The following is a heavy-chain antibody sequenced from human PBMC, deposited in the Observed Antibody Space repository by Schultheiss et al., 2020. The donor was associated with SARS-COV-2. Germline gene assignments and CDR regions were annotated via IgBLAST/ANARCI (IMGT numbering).Heavy chain of an antibody. CDR1: GGTFSSYA. D-gene: IGHD2-8*01. J-gene: IGHJ6*02. CDR2: INPNSGGT. Sequence: ASVKVSCKASGGTFSSYAISWVRQAPGQGLEWMGWINPNSGGTNYAQKFQGRVTMTRDTSISTAYMELSRLRSDDTAVYYCAREGGKGYCTNGVCYYYGMDVWGQGTTVTVSS. V-gene: IGHV1-2*02. CDR3: AREGGKGYCTNGVCYYYGMDV.